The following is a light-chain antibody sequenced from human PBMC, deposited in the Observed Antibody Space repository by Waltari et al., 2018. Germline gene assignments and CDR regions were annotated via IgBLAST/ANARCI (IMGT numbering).Light chain of an antibody. J-gene: IGKJ2*01. CDR1: QGIGHD. V-gene: IGKV1-17*01. Sequence: DIQMTQSPSSLSASVGDRVTITCRASQGIGHDLGWYQQKPGKAPKRLIYAASSLQRGVPSRISGRGSGTEFALTSSSLQPEDFATYYCLQHNSLYTFGQGTKLEIK. CDR2: AAS. CDR3: LQHNSLYT.